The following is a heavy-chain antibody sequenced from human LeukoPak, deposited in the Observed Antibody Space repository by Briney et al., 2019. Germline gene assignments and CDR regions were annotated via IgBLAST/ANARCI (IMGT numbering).Heavy chain of an antibody. CDR1: GYTFSNYG. V-gene: IGHV1-18*01. D-gene: IGHD6-13*01. J-gene: IGHJ4*02. CDR3: AREPHSSSWVFDN. Sequence: TSVKVPCKASGYTFSNYGISWVRQAPGQGLEWMGWISAYNDNTNYAQKLQGRITMTTDTSTSTAYMELRSLRSDDTAVYYCAREPHSSSWVFDNWGQGTLVTVSS. CDR2: ISAYNDNT.